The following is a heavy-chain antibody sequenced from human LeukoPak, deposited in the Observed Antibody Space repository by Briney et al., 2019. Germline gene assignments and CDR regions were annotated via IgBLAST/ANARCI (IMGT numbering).Heavy chain of an antibody. J-gene: IGHJ4*02. CDR2: ISSSGSTI. CDR1: GFTFSDYY. CDR3: ARDTGLEMATIKYYFDY. V-gene: IGHV3-11*04. D-gene: IGHD5-24*01. Sequence: GGSLRLSCAASGFTFSDYYMSWIRQAPGKGLEWVSYISSSGSTIYYADSVKGRFTISRDNAKNSLYLQMNSLRAEDTAVYYSARDTGLEMATIKYYFDYWGQGTLVTVSS.